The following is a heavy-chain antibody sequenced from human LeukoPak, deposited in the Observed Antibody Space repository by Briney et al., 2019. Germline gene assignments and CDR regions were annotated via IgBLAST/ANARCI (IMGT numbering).Heavy chain of an antibody. V-gene: IGHV4-59*08. CDR2: IYYSGST. CDR3: ARGIAAAGTPPDFDY. Sequence: SETLSLTCAVYGGSFSGYYWSWIRQPPGKGLEWIGYIYYSGSTNYNPSLKSRVTISVDTSKNQFSLKLSSVTAADTAVYYCARGIAAAGTPPDFDYWGQGTLVTVSS. CDR1: GGSFSGYY. D-gene: IGHD6-13*01. J-gene: IGHJ4*02.